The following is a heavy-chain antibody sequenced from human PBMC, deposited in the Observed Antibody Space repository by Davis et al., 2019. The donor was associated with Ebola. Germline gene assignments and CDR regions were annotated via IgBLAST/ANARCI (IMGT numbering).Heavy chain of an antibody. CDR1: GGTFSSYA. D-gene: IGHD2-21*02. Sequence: SVKVSCKASGGTFSSYAISWVRQAPGQGLEWMGGIIPIFGTANYAQKFQGRVTITADKSTSTAYMELSSLRSEDTAVYYCARDQAWRVVTVPDYWGQGTLVTVSS. CDR2: IIPIFGTA. CDR3: ARDQAWRVVTVPDY. J-gene: IGHJ4*02. V-gene: IGHV1-69*06.